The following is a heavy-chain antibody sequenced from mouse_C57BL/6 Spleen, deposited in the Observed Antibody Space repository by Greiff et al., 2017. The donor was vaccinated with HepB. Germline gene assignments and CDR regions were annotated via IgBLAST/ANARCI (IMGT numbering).Heavy chain of an antibody. CDR2: IYPRSGNT. V-gene: IGHV1-81*01. CDR3: ARSDYDGYPYAMDY. J-gene: IGHJ4*01. Sequence: QVQLQQPGAELARPGASVKLSCKASGYTFTSYGISWVKQRTGQGLEWIGEIYPRSGNTYYNEKFKGKATLTADKSSSTAYMELRSLTSEDSAVYFCARSDYDGYPYAMDYWGQGTSVTVSS. D-gene: IGHD2-3*01. CDR1: GYTFTSYG.